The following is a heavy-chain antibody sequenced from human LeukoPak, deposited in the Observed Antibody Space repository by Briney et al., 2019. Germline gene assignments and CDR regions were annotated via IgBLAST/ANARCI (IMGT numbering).Heavy chain of an antibody. D-gene: IGHD7-27*01. CDR3: AKGVTEWGNFGN. Sequence: GGYLRLSCTMSGFRSSNYGLYWVRQAPDKGLEWVAFTRPDKDDKYYSDSVRGRFTISRDNPNNTRYLQMHSPRVEEKALYLCAKGVTEWGNFGNWGQGTLVTVSS. J-gene: IGHJ4*02. V-gene: IGHV3-30*02. CDR2: TRPDKDDK. CDR1: GFRSSNYG.